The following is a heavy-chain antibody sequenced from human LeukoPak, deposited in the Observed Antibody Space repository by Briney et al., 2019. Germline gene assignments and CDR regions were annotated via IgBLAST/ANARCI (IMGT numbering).Heavy chain of an antibody. V-gene: IGHV3-74*01. CDR3: VRDRAIGIPFDI. J-gene: IGHJ3*02. CDR1: GFAFSSYW. D-gene: IGHD2-21*01. CDR2: INTDGSNT. Sequence: PGGSLRLSCAASGFAFSSYWMHWVRQAPGKGLLWVSHINTDGSNTNYADFVKGRFTTSRDNAKNTLSLQMNNLRAEDTAVYYCVRDRAIGIPFDIWGQGTMVAVSS.